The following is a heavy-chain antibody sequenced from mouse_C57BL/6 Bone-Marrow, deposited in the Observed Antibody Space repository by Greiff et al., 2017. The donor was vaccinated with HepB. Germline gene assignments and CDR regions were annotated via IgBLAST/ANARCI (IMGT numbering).Heavy chain of an antibody. CDR2: ISSGGDYI. D-gene: IGHD1-1*01. CDR3: TRDITTVVAYYYAMDY. J-gene: IGHJ4*01. Sequence: EVQRVESGEGLVKPGGSLKLSCAASGFTFSSYAMSWVRQTPEKRLEWVAYISSGGDYIYYADTVKGRFTISRDNARNTLYLQMSSLKSEDTAMYYCTRDITTVVAYYYAMDYWGQGTSVTVSS. V-gene: IGHV5-9-1*02. CDR1: GFTFSSYA.